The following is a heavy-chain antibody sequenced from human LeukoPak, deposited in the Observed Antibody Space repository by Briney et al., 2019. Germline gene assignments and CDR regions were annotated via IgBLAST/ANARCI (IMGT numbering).Heavy chain of an antibody. Sequence: GGSLRLSCVASGFTFSSYEMNWVRQAPGKGLEWLSYIGSSDSTTHYADSVKGRFTISRDNAKNSLYLQLNSLRPEDTGLYYCARDRGGWPDYWGQGTLVTVSS. J-gene: IGHJ4*02. CDR2: IGSSDSTT. D-gene: IGHD6-19*01. CDR3: ARDRGGWPDY. CDR1: GFTFSSYE. V-gene: IGHV3-48*03.